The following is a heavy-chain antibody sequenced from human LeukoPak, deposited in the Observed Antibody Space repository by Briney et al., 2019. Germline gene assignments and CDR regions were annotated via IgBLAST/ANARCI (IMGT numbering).Heavy chain of an antibody. CDR1: GGSISSYY. CDR2: IYTSGST. Sequence: SETLSITCTVSGGSISSYYWSWILRPAGKGLEWIGRIYTSGSTNYNASLKSRVSMSVDTSKNQFSLKLSSVTAADTAVFYCARENSESYREFDYWGQGTLVTVSS. CDR3: ARENSESYREFDY. D-gene: IGHD1-26*01. J-gene: IGHJ4*02. V-gene: IGHV4-4*07.